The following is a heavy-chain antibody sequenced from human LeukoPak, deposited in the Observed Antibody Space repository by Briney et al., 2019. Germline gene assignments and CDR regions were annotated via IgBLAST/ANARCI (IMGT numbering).Heavy chain of an antibody. CDR1: GLTFHNTW. D-gene: IGHD2/OR15-2a*01. CDR2: IISDGITT. CDR3: AADGEYAFLV. Sequence: PGGSLRLSCAASGLTFHNTWMHWIRQAPGKGLVWVSRIISDGITTTYADSVKGRFTISRDNAKNTLYLQMNSLRADDTAVYYCAADGEYAFLVWGQGTMVTVS. V-gene: IGHV3-74*01. J-gene: IGHJ3*01.